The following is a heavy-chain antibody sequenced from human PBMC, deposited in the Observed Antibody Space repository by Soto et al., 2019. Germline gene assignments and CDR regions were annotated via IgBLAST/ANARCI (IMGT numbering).Heavy chain of an antibody. J-gene: IGHJ4*02. CDR1: GFTFSSYA. D-gene: IGHD3-3*01. Sequence: GGSLRLSCAASGFTFSSYAMSWVRQAPGKGLEWVSAISGSGGSTYYADSVKGRFTISRDNSKNTLYLQMNSLRAEDTAVYYCEKRPGAIFGGRQGYWGQGTLVTVSS. CDR2: ISGSGGST. V-gene: IGHV3-23*01. CDR3: EKRPGAIFGGRQGY.